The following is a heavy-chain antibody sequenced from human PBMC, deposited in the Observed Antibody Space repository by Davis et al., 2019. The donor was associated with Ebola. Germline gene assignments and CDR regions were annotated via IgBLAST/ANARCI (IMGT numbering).Heavy chain of an antibody. Sequence: GESLKISCAASGFTFSSYWMSWVRQAPGKGLEWVANIKQDGSEKYYVDSVKGRFTISRDNAKNSLYLQMNSLRAEDTAVYYCARDQYYDFWSGYLVYWGQGTLVTVSS. D-gene: IGHD3-3*01. CDR2: IKQDGSEK. J-gene: IGHJ4*02. CDR1: GFTFSSYW. CDR3: ARDQYYDFWSGYLVY. V-gene: IGHV3-7*03.